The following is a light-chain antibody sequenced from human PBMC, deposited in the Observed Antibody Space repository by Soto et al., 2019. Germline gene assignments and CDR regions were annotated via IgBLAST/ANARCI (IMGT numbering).Light chain of an antibody. V-gene: IGLV2-23*01. Sequence: QSALTQPASVSGSPGQSITISCTATSSDVGSYNFVSWYQQYPGKAPKLMIYEDNKRPSGISDRFSGSKSGNTASLTISGLQPEDEADYYCCSYAGSTLFGGGTKLTVL. J-gene: IGLJ2*01. CDR2: EDN. CDR1: SSDVGSYNF. CDR3: CSYAGSTL.